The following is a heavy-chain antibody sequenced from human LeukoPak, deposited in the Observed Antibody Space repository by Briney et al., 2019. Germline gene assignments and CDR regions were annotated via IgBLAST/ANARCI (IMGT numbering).Heavy chain of an antibody. D-gene: IGHD3-10*01. CDR3: ARDAGILWFGELSPDPQDAFDI. CDR1: GVSISSYY. J-gene: IGHJ3*02. V-gene: IGHV4-4*07. Sequence: SETLSLTCTGSGVSISSYYWSWLRQAAGKGLEWIGRIYTSGTTNYNPSLKSRVTMSVDTSKNQFSLKLSSVTAADTAVYYCARDAGILWFGELSPDPQDAFDIWGQGTMVTVSS. CDR2: IYTSGTT.